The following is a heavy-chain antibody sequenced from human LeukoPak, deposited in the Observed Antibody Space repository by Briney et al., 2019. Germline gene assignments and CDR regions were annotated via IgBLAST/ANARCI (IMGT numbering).Heavy chain of an antibody. CDR1: GFTVSSNY. D-gene: IGHD3-9*01. Sequence: GGSLRLSCAASGFTVSSNYMSWVRQAPGKGLEWVSAISGSGGSTYYADSVKGRFTISRDNSKNTLYLQMNSLRAEDTAVYYCAKVHLTDILTGYSDYWGQGTLVTVSS. CDR2: ISGSGGST. V-gene: IGHV3-23*01. J-gene: IGHJ4*02. CDR3: AKVHLTDILTGYSDY.